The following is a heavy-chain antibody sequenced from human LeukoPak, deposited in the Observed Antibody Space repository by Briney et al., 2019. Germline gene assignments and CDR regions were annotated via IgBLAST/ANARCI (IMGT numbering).Heavy chain of an antibody. CDR2: IKHDGSEK. CDR1: GFTFRSYW. V-gene: IGHV3-7*03. J-gene: IGHJ4*02. CDR3: ARDQEGFDY. Sequence: GGSLRLSCAASGFTFRSYWMSWVRQAPGKGLEWVANIKHDGSEKYYVDSVKGRFTVSRDNAKNSLYLQVNSLRAEDTAVYYCARDQEGFDYWGQGTVVTVSS.